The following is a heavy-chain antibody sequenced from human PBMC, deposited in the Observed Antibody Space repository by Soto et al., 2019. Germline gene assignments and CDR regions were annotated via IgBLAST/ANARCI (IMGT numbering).Heavy chain of an antibody. Sequence: SETLSLTCTVSGGSISSYYWSWIRQPPGKGLEWIGYICYSGSTNYNPSLKSRVTISVDTSKNQFSLKLSSVTAADTAVYYCARVSQPYHLSLPYCSGGSCSTSGDYFDYWGQGTLVTVSS. D-gene: IGHD2-15*01. CDR3: ARVSQPYHLSLPYCSGGSCSTSGDYFDY. J-gene: IGHJ4*02. CDR2: ICYSGST. V-gene: IGHV4-59*01. CDR1: GGSISSYY.